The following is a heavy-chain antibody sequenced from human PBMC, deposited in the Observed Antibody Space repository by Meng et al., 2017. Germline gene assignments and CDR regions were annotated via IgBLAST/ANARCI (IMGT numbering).Heavy chain of an antibody. CDR1: GYTFTSYD. J-gene: IGHJ4*02. D-gene: IGHD3/OR15-3a*01. V-gene: IGHV1-8*01. CDR3: ARGPNRWTGFDY. CDR2: MNPNSGNT. Sequence: QVQVVQAGAEVEKAGASVKVSCKASGYTFTSYDINWVRQATGQGLEWMGWMNPNSGNTGYAQKFQGRVTMTRNTSISTAYMELSSLRSEDTAVYYCARGPNRWTGFDYWGQGTLVTVSS.